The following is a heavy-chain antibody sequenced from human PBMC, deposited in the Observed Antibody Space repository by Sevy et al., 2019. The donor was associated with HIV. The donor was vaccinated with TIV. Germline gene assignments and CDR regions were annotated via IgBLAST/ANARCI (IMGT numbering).Heavy chain of an antibody. CDR2: INPKNDVT. V-gene: IGHV1-2*02. D-gene: IGHD5-18*01. CDR3: ARARRVTTVYYYYGMDV. J-gene: IGHJ6*02. CDR1: GYSFTDYY. Sequence: ASVKVSCKASGYSFTDYYMHWMRQAPGQGLEWMAWINPKNDVTNYAQKFQGRVTMTRDTSTSTAYMELTRLRSDDTAVYYCARARRVTTVYYYYGMDVWGQGITVTVSS.